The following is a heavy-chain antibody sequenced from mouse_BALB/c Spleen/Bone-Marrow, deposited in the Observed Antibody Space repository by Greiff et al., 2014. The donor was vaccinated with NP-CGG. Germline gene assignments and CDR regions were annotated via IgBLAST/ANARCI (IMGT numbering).Heavy chain of an antibody. J-gene: IGHJ2*01. D-gene: IGHD1-1*01. CDR3: ALYYYGSLDY. CDR1: GYTFTSYW. V-gene: IGHV1S81*02. Sequence: VQLQQSGAELVKPGASVKLSCKASGYTFTSYWMHWVKQRPGQGLDWIGEINPSNGRTNYNEKFKSKATLTVDKSSSTAYMQLSSLTSEDSAVYYCALYYYGSLDYWGQGTTLTVSS. CDR2: INPSNGRT.